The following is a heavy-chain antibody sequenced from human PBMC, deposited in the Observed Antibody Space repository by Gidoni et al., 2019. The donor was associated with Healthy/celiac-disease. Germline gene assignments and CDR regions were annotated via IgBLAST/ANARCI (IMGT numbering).Heavy chain of an antibody. CDR2: IYSGGST. D-gene: IGHD6-13*01. V-gene: IGHV3-66*01. J-gene: IGHJ1*01. CDR1: GFTCRSNY. Sequence: EVQLVVAGGGLVQPGGSLRLSWSASGFTCRSNYMSWVRQAPGKGLEWVSVIYSGGSTYYADSVKGRFTISRDNSKNTLYLQMNSLRAEDTAVYYCARRGSAGRGSWYFQHWGQGTLVTVSS. CDR3: ARRGSAGRGSWYFQH.